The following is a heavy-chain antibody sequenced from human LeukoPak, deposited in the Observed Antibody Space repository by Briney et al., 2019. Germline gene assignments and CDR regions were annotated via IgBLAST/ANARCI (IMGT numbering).Heavy chain of an antibody. CDR1: GFSFSSYA. Sequence: GGSLRLSCAASGFSFSSYAMTWVRQAPGKGLEWVSTISGSGVTTYYADSVKGRFTISRDNSKNTLYLQMNSLRAEDTAVYYCAKLVGPTTSYFDYWGQGTLVTISS. CDR3: AKLVGPTTSYFDY. CDR2: ISGSGVTT. V-gene: IGHV3-23*01. J-gene: IGHJ4*02. D-gene: IGHD1-26*01.